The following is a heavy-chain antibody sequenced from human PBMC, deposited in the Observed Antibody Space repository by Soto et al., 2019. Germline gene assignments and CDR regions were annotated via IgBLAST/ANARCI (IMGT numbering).Heavy chain of an antibody. CDR3: ARDRAGYSAGGAYGMDV. CDR2: IYSGGST. Sequence: GGSLRLSCAASGFTVSSNYMSWVRQAPGKGLEWVSVIYSGGSTYYADSVRGRFTISRDNSKNTLYLQMNSLRAEDTAVYYCARDRAGYSAGGAYGMDVWGQGTTVTVSS. J-gene: IGHJ6*02. CDR1: GFTVSSNY. V-gene: IGHV3-53*01. D-gene: IGHD5-18*01.